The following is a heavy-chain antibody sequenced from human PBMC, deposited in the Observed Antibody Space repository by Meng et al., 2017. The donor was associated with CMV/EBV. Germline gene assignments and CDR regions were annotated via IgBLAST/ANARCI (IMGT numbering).Heavy chain of an antibody. CDR2: ISAYDGNT. V-gene: IGHV1-18*01. Sequence: ASVKVSCKTSGYTFTSYGITWVRQAPGQGLEWMGWISAYDGNTNYAQKLQGRVTMTTDTSTSTAYMDLRDLRFDDTAVYYCARARVDDVLTGYLPQGDVYYYGMDVWGLGTTVTVSS. CDR3: ARARVDDVLTGYLPQGDVYYYGMDV. CDR1: GYTFTSYG. J-gene: IGHJ6*02. D-gene: IGHD3-9*01.